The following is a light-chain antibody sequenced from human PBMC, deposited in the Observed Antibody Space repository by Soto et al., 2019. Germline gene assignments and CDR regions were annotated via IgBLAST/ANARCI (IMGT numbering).Light chain of an antibody. CDR3: AAWDDSLSGHVV. J-gene: IGLJ2*01. V-gene: IGLV1-47*01. Sequence: QSVLTQPPSASGTPGQRVTISCSGSRSNIESNYVYWYQQLPGTAPKLLIYRNNQRPSGVPDRFSGSQSGTSASLAISGLRSEDEADYYCAAWDDSLSGHVVFGGGTKVTVL. CDR1: RSNIESNY. CDR2: RNN.